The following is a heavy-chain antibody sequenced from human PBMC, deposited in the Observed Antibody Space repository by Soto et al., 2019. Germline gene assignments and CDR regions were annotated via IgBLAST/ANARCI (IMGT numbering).Heavy chain of an antibody. J-gene: IGHJ3*02. CDR2: IWHDGSQI. D-gene: IGHD1-1*01. V-gene: IGHV3-33*01. CDR3: ARGLEQRLVRIAFDI. Sequence: QVQLVESGGGVVQPGRSLGLSCAASGFTFSNYGMHWVRQAPGKGLEWVAAIWHDGSQIYYADSGKGRFTVSRDNSKNTLYLQMNSLRVEDTAVYYCARGLEQRLVRIAFDIWGQGTMVTVSS. CDR1: GFTFSNYG.